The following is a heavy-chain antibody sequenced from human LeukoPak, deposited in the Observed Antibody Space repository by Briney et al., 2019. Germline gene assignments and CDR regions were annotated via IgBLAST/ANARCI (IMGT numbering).Heavy chain of an antibody. Sequence: RASVKVSCKVSGYTFSEYAISWVRQAPGQGLEWMGWVNGFNGNAKYAQKFQGRVTMTTDTSTTTAYMEVTSLRSDDTAVYYCARVSGSRNPHSNYYYYYMDVWGEGATVVVSS. CDR1: GYTFSEYA. CDR3: ARVSGSRNPHSNYYYYYMDV. J-gene: IGHJ6*03. D-gene: IGHD3-10*01. CDR2: VNGFNGNA. V-gene: IGHV1-18*01.